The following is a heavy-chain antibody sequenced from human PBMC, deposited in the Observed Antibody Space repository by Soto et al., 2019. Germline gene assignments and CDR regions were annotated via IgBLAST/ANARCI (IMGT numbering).Heavy chain of an antibody. D-gene: IGHD6-13*01. Sequence: QVQLLESGGGVVKPGRSLRLSCAASGFVFSRFAMHWVRQAPGKGLKWVAFIAYDGSNKYYADSVRGRFTISRDNSRETLFVQMDSLITEDTAMYYCVIVSSSWNRLGSWVQRTLVTVSA. J-gene: IGHJ4*02. CDR2: IAYDGSNK. V-gene: IGHV3-30-3*01. CDR3: VIVSSSWNRLGS. CDR1: GFVFSRFA.